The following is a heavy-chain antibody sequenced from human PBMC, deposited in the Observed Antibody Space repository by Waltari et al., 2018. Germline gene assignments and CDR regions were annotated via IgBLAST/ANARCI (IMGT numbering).Heavy chain of an antibody. V-gene: IGHV4-59*01. Sequence: QVQLQESGPSLLKPSETLSLICTVSGVSISGFYWSWVRQPPGKGLDWIVYIYYTGSTNFNPSLKSRVTMSVDTSKNQFSLKLSSVTAADTAFYYCARGGGGDWEWFDPWGQGTLVTVSS. CDR2: IYYTGST. D-gene: IGHD2-21*02. CDR3: ARGGGGDWEWFDP. J-gene: IGHJ5*02. CDR1: GVSISGFY.